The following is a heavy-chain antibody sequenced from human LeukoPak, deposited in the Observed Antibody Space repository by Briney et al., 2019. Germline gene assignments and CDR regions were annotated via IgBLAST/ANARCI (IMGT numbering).Heavy chain of an antibody. D-gene: IGHD3-3*02. Sequence: PSETLSLTCTVSGGSMSSYYWSWIRQPPGKGLEWIGEINHSGSTNYNPSLKSRVTISVDTSKNQFSLKLSSVTAADTAVYYCARGSFFGVVPHLDCWGQGTLVTVSS. CDR3: ARGSFFGVVPHLDC. CDR2: INHSGST. J-gene: IGHJ4*02. CDR1: GGSMSSYY. V-gene: IGHV4-34*01.